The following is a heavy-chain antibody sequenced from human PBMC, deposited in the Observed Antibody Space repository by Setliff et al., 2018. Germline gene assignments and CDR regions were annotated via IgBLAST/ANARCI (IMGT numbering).Heavy chain of an antibody. V-gene: IGHV5-51*01. D-gene: IGHD6-25*01. Sequence: GESLKISCKASGYSFPSYWIGWVRQVPGKGLEWMGIIYPGDSHTRYSPSFQGQVTISTDKSILTAFLQWTYLKASDSAMYYCARLGRNNSAPPGDYWGQGTLVTVSS. J-gene: IGHJ4*02. CDR1: GYSFPSYW. CDR2: IYPGDSHT. CDR3: ARLGRNNSAPPGDY.